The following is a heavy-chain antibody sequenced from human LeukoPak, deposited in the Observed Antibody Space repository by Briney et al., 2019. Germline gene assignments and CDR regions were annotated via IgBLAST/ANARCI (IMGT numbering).Heavy chain of an antibody. Sequence: GGSLRLSCAASGFTFSSYGMSWVRQAPGKGLEWVSAISGSGGSTYYADSVKGRFTISRDNFKNTLYLQMNSLRAEDTAVYYCARSPVWGRAYNWFGPWGQGTLVSVS. CDR1: GFTFSSYG. D-gene: IGHD3-16*01. V-gene: IGHV3-23*01. CDR3: ARSPVWGRAYNWFGP. CDR2: ISGSGGST. J-gene: IGHJ5*02.